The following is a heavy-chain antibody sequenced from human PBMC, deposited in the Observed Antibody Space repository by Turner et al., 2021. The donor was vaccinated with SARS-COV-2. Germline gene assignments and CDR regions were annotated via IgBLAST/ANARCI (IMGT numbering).Heavy chain of an antibody. V-gene: IGHV3-48*01. CDR1: GFTFSNYS. D-gene: IGHD5-18*01. Sequence: VHLVESGGGLVQPGGSLRLSCSASGFTFSNYSMNWVRQAPGKGLEWVSYMSSSSSTREDADSVKGRFTIARENAKNALYLQMNSLRAEDTAVYYCARERGYSYGPYYYGMDVWGQGTTVTVSS. CDR3: ARERGYSYGPYYYGMDV. J-gene: IGHJ6*02. CDR2: MSSSSSTR.